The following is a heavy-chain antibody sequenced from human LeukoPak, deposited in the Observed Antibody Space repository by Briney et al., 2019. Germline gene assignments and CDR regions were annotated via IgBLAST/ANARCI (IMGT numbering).Heavy chain of an antibody. CDR2: ISTSRSYT. V-gene: IGHV3-21*06. J-gene: IGHJ5*01. Sequence: PGGSLRLSCAASGFTFSSYAMNWVRQAPGKGLEWVSSISTSRSYTFYADSAKGRFTISRDNAKNTLYLQMNSLRAEDTAVYYCARVGDFQSVAGNCDSWGQGTLVTVSS. D-gene: IGHD6-19*01. CDR3: ARVGDFQSVAGNCDS. CDR1: GFTFSSYA.